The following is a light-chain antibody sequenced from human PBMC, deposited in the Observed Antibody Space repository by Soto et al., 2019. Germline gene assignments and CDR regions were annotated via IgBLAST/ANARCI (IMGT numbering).Light chain of an antibody. CDR1: QSISSY. CDR3: QQRGT. CDR2: AAS. Sequence: DIQMTQSPSSLSASVGDRVTITCRASQSISSYLNWYQQKPGKAPKLLIYAASSLQSGVPSRFNGSGSGTDFTLTISSLQPEDFATYYCQQRGTFGQGTKVDIK. V-gene: IGKV1-39*01. J-gene: IGKJ1*01.